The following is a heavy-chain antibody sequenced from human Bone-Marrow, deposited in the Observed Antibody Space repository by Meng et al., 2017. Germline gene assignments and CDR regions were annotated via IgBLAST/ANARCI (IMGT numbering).Heavy chain of an antibody. CDR2: INHSGST. Sequence: SETLSLTCAVYGGSFSGYYWSGIRQPPGKGLEWIGEINHSGSTNYNPSLKSRVTISVDTSKNQFSLKLSSVTAADTAVYYCARGSGELLRFLEWLLYPDAFDIWGQGTMVTVSS. D-gene: IGHD3-3*01. V-gene: IGHV4-34*01. CDR1: GGSFSGYY. CDR3: ARGSGELLRFLEWLLYPDAFDI. J-gene: IGHJ3*02.